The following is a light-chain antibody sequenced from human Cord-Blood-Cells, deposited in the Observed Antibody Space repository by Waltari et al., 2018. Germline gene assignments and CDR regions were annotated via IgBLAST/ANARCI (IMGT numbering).Light chain of an antibody. Sequence: QSALTQPASVSGSPGQSITISCTGTSSDVGGYNYVSWYQQHPGKAPKLMIYDVSNRRSGVSNRFSGSKSGNTASLTISGLQAEDDVDYYCSSYTSSSTRVFGGGTKLTVL. CDR3: SSYTSSSTRV. J-gene: IGLJ3*02. CDR1: SSDVGGYNY. V-gene: IGLV2-14*01. CDR2: DVS.